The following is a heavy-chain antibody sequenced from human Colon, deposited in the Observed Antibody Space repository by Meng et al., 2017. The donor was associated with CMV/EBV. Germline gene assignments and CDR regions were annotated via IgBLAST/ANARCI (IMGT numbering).Heavy chain of an antibody. V-gene: IGHV4-61*01. CDR2: IFYTGST. D-gene: IGHD3-9*01. Sequence: SETLSLTCTVSGGSVSSDIHYWSWIRQPPGKGLEWIGYIFYTGSTKYNPSLKSRVIISLDTSKNQFSLRVNSVTAADTAVYYCARNIFRGVPPDYWGQGTLVTVSS. CDR1: GGSVSSDIHY. J-gene: IGHJ4*02. CDR3: ARNIFRGVPPDY.